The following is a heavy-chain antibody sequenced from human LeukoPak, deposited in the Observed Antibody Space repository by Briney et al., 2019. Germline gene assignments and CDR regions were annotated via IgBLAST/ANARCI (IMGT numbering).Heavy chain of an antibody. J-gene: IGHJ4*02. CDR1: GFSFSSYT. CDR2: VSGSGATP. Sequence: GGSLRLSCAASGFSFSSYTISWVRQAPGKGLEWVSGVSGSGATPYYADSMKGRFTISKDSSKNTLYLQMNSLRAEDTAVYYCANARRGYWGQGTLVTVSS. D-gene: IGHD3-10*01. V-gene: IGHV3-23*01. CDR3: ANARRGY.